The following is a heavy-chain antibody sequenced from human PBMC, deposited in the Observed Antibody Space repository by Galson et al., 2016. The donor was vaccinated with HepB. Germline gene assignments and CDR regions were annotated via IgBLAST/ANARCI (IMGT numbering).Heavy chain of an antibody. D-gene: IGHD2-15*01. CDR1: GFTFSHYW. CDR3: ASGPFCYGGSCNMNADY. V-gene: IGHV3-74*01. J-gene: IGHJ4*02. CDR2: INTDGSGP. Sequence: SMRLSCAVSGFTFSHYWMHWVRQAPGKGLVWVSRINTDGSGPTYADSVKGRFTISRDNAKNTLYLQINSLRDDDTAVYYCASGPFCYGGSCNMNADYWGQGSLVTVSS.